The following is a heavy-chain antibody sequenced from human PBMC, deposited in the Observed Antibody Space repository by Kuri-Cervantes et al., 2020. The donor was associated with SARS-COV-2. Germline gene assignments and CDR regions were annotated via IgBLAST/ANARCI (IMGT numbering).Heavy chain of an antibody. CDR2: IYHSGST. Sequence: SQTLSLTCAVSGYSISSGYYWGWIRQPPGKGLEWIGGIYHSGSTYYNPSLKSRVTISVDTSKNQFSLKLSSVTAADTAVYYCARHTITGPFDYWGQGTLVTVSS. D-gene: IGHD1-20*01. CDR1: GYSISSGYY. V-gene: IGHV4-38-2*01. J-gene: IGHJ4*02. CDR3: ARHTITGPFDY.